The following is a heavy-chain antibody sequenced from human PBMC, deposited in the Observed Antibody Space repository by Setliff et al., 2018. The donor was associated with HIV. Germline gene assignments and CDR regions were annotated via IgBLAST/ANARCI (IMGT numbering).Heavy chain of an antibody. CDR1: GYTLTELS. D-gene: IGHD3-16*01. CDR2: LDPKDGKT. Sequence: ASVKVSCKVSGYTLTELSRHWVRQAPGKGLEWMGGLDPKDGKTMYAQKFQGRVTITRDTSASTVYMELSSLRSEDTAVYYCARVRSMDYFDYWGQGTLVTVSS. V-gene: IGHV1-24*01. CDR3: ARVRSMDYFDY. J-gene: IGHJ4*02.